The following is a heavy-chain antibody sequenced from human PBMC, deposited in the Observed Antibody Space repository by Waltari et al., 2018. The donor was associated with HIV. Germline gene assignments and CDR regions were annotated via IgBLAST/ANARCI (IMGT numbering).Heavy chain of an antibody. Sequence: QVQLQQWGAGLLKPSETLSLTCAVYGGSFSGYYWSWIRQSPGKGLEWIGEISHSGNPNYNPSLKGRVTISVDTSKNQFSLKLRSATAVDTAIYWCARSSYSFESGGFEDYWCQGTLVTVSS. CDR1: GGSFSGYY. D-gene: IGHD2-15*01. CDR2: ISHSGNP. V-gene: IGHV4-34*01. J-gene: IGHJ4*02. CDR3: ARSSYSFESGGFEDY.